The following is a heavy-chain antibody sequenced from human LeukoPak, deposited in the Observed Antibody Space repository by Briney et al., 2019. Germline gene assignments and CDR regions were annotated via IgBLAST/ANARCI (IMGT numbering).Heavy chain of an antibody. V-gene: IGHV1-2*02. CDR3: ARGSAYDFWSGLNYFDY. D-gene: IGHD3-3*01. Sequence: GASVKVSCKASGYTFTGYNLHWVRQAPGQGLEWMGWINPDSGGTNYAQKFQGRVTMTRDTSISTAYMELSRLKSDDTAVYYCARGSAYDFWSGLNYFDYWGREPWSPSPQ. CDR1: GYTFTGYN. J-gene: IGHJ4*02. CDR2: INPDSGGT.